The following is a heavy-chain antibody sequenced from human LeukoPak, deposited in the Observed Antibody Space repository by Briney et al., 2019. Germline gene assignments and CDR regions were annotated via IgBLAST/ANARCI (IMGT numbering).Heavy chain of an antibody. D-gene: IGHD3-10*01. V-gene: IGHV3-48*01. Sequence: GGSLRLSCAASGFTFSSYSMNWVRQAPGKGLEWVSYISSSSSTIYYADSVKGRFTISRDNAKNTLYLQMNSLRAEDTAVYYCARSYSVGGGDYWGQGTLVTVSS. CDR3: ARSYSVGGGDY. CDR2: ISSSSSTI. J-gene: IGHJ4*02. CDR1: GFTFSSYS.